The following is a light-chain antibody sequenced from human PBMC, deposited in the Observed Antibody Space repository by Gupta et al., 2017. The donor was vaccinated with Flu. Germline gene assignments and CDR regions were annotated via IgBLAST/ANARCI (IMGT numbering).Light chain of an antibody. V-gene: IGKV3D-20*02. Sequence: DIVLTQSPGTLSLSPGERATLSCRASQSVSNSYLAWYQQKPGQAPRLLIYGASNRATGIPDRFGGRGSGTDFTLTISRLEPEDFAVYYCQQRSGLPMYTFGQGTKLE. CDR3: QQRSGLPMYT. CDR2: GAS. CDR1: QSVSNSY. J-gene: IGKJ2*01.